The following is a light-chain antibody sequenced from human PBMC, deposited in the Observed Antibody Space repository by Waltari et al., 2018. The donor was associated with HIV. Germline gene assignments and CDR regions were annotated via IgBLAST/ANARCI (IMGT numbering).Light chain of an antibody. CDR2: DSS. J-gene: IGKJ3*01. Sequence: DIQMTQSPSSLSASGGDSVTITCRASQTVINRVNWYQQKPGKAPKVLIFDSSTLQSGVPSRFSGSGSGTDFTLTISDLQPDDFASYFCQQRYRTPLTFGPGTKVDIK. CDR3: QQRYRTPLT. CDR1: QTVINR. V-gene: IGKV1-39*01.